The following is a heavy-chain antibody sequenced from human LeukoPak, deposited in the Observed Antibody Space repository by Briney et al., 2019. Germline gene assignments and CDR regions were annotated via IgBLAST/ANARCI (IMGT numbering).Heavy chain of an antibody. D-gene: IGHD2-15*01. Sequence: TSETLSLTCAVYGGSFSGYYWSWIRQPPGKGLEWIGEINHSGSTNYNPSLKSRATISVDTSKNQFSLKLSSVTAADTAVYYCARGSGGSCYSRNWFDPWGQGTLVTVSS. V-gene: IGHV4-34*01. J-gene: IGHJ5*02. CDR3: ARGSGGSCYSRNWFDP. CDR1: GGSFSGYY. CDR2: INHSGST.